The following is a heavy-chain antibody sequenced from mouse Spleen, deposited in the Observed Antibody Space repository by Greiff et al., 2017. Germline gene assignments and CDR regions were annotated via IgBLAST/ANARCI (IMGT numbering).Heavy chain of an antibody. CDR3: ARQPNWDGYFDV. J-gene: IGHJ1*01. CDR2: IWSDGST. Sequence: VQLQQSGPDLVAPSQSLSITCTISGFSLTSYGVHWVRQPPGKGLEWLVVIWSDGSTAYNSALKSRLSIRKDNSQSQVFLKVHSLQTDDTAMYYCARQPNWDGYFDVWGAGTTVTVSS. CDR1: GFSLTSYG. D-gene: IGHD4-1*01. V-gene: IGHV2-6-1*01.